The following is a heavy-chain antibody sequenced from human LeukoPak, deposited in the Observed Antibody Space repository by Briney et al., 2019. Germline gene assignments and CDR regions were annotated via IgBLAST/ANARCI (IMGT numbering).Heavy chain of an antibody. V-gene: IGHV3-7*01. CDR1: GFTFNTYW. D-gene: IGHD1-7*01. Sequence: QPGGSLRLSCAASGFTFNTYWMTWVRQAPGMGLEWVANIKEEGSEKNYVDSVKGRFTISRDNAENSLYLQMNSLRAEDTAVYYCARAGWNLFLNFWGQGTLVTVSS. J-gene: IGHJ4*02. CDR3: ARAGWNLFLNF. CDR2: IKEEGSEK.